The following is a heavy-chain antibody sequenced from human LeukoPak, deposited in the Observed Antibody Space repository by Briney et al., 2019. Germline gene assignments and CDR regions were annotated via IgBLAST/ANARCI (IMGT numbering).Heavy chain of an antibody. D-gene: IGHD3-3*01. CDR2: INHSGST. V-gene: IGHV4-34*01. J-gene: IGHJ6*02. Sequence: SETLSLTCAVYGGSFSGYYWSWIRQPPGKGLEWIAEINHSGSTNYNPSLKSRVTISVDTSKNQFSLKLSSVTAADTAVYYCASVYYDFWSGYGMDVWGQGTTVTVSS. CDR3: ASVYYDFWSGYGMDV. CDR1: GGSFSGYY.